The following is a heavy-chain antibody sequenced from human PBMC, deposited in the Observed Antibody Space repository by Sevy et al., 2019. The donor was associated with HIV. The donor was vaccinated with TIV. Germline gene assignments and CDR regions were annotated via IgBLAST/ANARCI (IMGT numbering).Heavy chain of an antibody. CDR1: GFTFSSYG. V-gene: IGHV3-30*03. Sequence: GGSLRLSCAASGFTFSSYGMHWVRQAPGKGLEWVAVISYDGSNKYYADSVKGRFTISRDNSKNTLYLQMNSLRAEDTAVYYCASPLPFYYGSGSEEFDYWGRGTLVTVSS. J-gene: IGHJ4*02. CDR3: ASPLPFYYGSGSEEFDY. CDR2: ISYDGSNK. D-gene: IGHD3-10*01.